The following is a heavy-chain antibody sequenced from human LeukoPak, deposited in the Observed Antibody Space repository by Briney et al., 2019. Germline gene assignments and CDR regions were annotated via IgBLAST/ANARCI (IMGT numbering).Heavy chain of an antibody. J-gene: IGHJ6*02. CDR1: GYTFTSYG. CDR3: AREIVIVPPYYYDSSGYYYKYYYGMDV. D-gene: IGHD3-22*01. V-gene: IGHV1-18*01. CDR2: ISAYNGNT. Sequence: ASVKVSCKASGYTFTSYGISWVRQAPGQGLEWMGWISAYNGNTNYAQKLQGRVTMTTDTSTSTAYMELRSLRSDDTAVYYCAREIVIVPPYYYDSSGYYYKYYYGMDVWGQGTTVTVSS.